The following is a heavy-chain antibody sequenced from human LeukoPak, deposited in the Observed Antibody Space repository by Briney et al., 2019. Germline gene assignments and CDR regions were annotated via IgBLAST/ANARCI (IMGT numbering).Heavy chain of an antibody. Sequence: ASVKVSCKASGYTFTRHYMNWVRQAPGQGLEWMGKINPSSGGTSYAQKFQGRVTMTRDTSTSTVYMELTSLRSEDTAVYYCARDGLYCTNGVCSSDIWGQGTLVTVS. J-gene: IGHJ3*02. V-gene: IGHV1-46*01. CDR2: INPSSGGT. CDR1: GYTFTRHY. CDR3: ARDGLYCTNGVCSSDI. D-gene: IGHD2-8*01.